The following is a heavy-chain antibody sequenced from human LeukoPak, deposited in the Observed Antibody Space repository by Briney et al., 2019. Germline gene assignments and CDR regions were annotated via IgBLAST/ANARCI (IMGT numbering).Heavy chain of an antibody. D-gene: IGHD6-6*01. CDR2: INHSGST. J-gene: IGHJ6*03. CDR1: GGSISSYY. V-gene: IGHV4-34*01. CDR3: ARVVAARLSRYMDV. Sequence: SETLSLTCTVSGGSISSYYWTWIRQPPGKGLEWIGEINHSGSTNYNPSLKSRVTISVDTTKNQFSLLLRSVTAADTAVYYCARVVAARLSRYMDVWGKGTTVTVSS.